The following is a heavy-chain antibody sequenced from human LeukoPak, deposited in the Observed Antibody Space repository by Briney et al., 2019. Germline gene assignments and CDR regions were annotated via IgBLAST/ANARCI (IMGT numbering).Heavy chain of an antibody. Sequence: PSETLSLTCAVSGGSISSSNWWSWVRQPPGKGLEWIGEIYHSGSTNYNPSLKSRVTISVDKSKNQFSLKLSSVTAADTAVYYCARAVANYYYDSSGPALDIWGQGTMVTVSS. CDR2: IYHSGST. V-gene: IGHV4-4*02. CDR1: GGSISSSNW. J-gene: IGHJ3*02. CDR3: ARAVANYYYDSSGPALDI. D-gene: IGHD3-22*01.